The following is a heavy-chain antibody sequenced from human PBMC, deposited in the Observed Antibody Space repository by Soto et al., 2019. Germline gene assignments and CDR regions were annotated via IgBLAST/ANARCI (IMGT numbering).Heavy chain of an antibody. V-gene: IGHV3-21*01. CDR2: ISSSSGNI. D-gene: IGHD3-10*01. CDR3: ARDWGFITMAPLSPDHYMDV. CDR1: GFTFNSYT. J-gene: IGHJ6*03. Sequence: GGSLRLSCAASGFTFNSYTMNWVRQAPGKGLEWVSSISSSSGNIYYADSVKGRFTISRDNAKSSLYLQMNSLRAEDSAVYYCARDWGFITMAPLSPDHYMDVWGKGTTVTVSS.